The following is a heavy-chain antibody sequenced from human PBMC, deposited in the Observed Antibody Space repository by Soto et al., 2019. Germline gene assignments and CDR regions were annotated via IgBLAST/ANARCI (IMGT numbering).Heavy chain of an antibody. D-gene: IGHD5-18*01. CDR1: GYTFTSYD. Sequence: GXSVKSSCKASGYTFTSYDIQWVRQATGQGLEGMGWMNPNSGNTGYAQKFQGRVTMTRNASISTAYMELSSLRSEDTAVYYCARGGYSYGYGYYYGMDVWGQGTTVTVSS. J-gene: IGHJ6*02. V-gene: IGHV1-8*01. CDR3: ARGGYSYGYGYYYGMDV. CDR2: MNPNSGNT.